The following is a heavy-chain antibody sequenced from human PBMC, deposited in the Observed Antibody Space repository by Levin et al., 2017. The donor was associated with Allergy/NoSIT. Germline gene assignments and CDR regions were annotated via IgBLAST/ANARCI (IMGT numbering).Heavy chain of an antibody. D-gene: IGHD6-13*01. Sequence: SETLSLTCTVSGGSISSSNYYWGWIRQPPGKGLEWIGSIYYSGSTYYNPSLKSRVTISIDTSKNQFSLKVSSVTAADTAVYYCASVDRQQGRRFDPWGQGTLVTVSS. CDR2: IYYSGST. J-gene: IGHJ5*02. CDR3: ASVDRQQGRRFDP. CDR1: GGSISSSNYY. V-gene: IGHV4-39*01.